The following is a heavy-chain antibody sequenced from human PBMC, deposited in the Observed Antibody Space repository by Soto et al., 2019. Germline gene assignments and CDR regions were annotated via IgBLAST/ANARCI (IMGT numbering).Heavy chain of an antibody. J-gene: IGHJ4*02. V-gene: IGHV4-34*01. CDR1: GGSFSGYY. Sequence: QVQLQQWGAGLLKPSETLSLTCAVYGGSFSGYYWSWIRQPPGKGLEWIGEINHSGSTNYNPSLNSRVTISVDTSKNPFSLKLSSVTAADTAVYYCARGPVKAIFGVAKKYFDYWGQGTLVTVSS. CDR2: INHSGST. CDR3: ARGPVKAIFGVAKKYFDY. D-gene: IGHD3-3*01.